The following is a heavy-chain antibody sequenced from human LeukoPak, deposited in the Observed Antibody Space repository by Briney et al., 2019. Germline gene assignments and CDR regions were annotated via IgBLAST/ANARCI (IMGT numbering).Heavy chain of an antibody. J-gene: IGHJ4*02. CDR2: INPNSGGT. Sequence: ASVKVSCKASGYTFTGYYMHWVRQAPGQGLEWMGWINPNSGGTNYAQKFQGRVTMTRDTSISTAYMGLSRLRSDDTAVYYCARDSTDVDIGFDYWGQGTLVTVSS. V-gene: IGHV1-2*02. CDR3: ARDSTDVDIGFDY. D-gene: IGHD5-12*01. CDR1: GYTFTGYY.